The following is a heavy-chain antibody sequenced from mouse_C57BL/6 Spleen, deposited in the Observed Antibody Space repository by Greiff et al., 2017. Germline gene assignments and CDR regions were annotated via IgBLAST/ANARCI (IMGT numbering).Heavy chain of an antibody. D-gene: IGHD2-4*01. Sequence: VQLQQPGAELVRPGTSVKLSCKASGYTFTSYWMHWVKQRPGQGLEWIGVIDPSDSYTNYNQKFKGKATLTVDTSSSTAYMQLSSLTSEDSAVYYCARGGLRPRFAYWGQGTLVTVSA. CDR3: ARGGLRPRFAY. V-gene: IGHV1-59*01. CDR1: GYTFTSYW. J-gene: IGHJ3*01. CDR2: IDPSDSYT.